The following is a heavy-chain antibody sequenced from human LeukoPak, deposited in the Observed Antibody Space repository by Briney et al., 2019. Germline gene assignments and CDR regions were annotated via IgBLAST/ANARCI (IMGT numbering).Heavy chain of an antibody. CDR3: ARDNWVDC. CDR2: IDTSSTTM. Sequence: PGWSLRLSCAASGLTFSKYSMTWVRQAPGKGLEWVSFIDTSSTTMYYTDSVKGRFTISRDNAKNSLYLQMNGLKVEDTAIYYCARDNWVDCWGQGTLVTVSS. CDR1: GLTFSKYS. J-gene: IGHJ5*01. V-gene: IGHV3-48*04.